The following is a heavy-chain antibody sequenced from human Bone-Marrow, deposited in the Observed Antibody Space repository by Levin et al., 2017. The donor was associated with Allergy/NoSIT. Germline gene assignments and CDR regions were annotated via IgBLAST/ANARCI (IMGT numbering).Heavy chain of an antibody. V-gene: IGHV3-48*01. CDR2: ISSSSSTI. J-gene: IGHJ3*02. Sequence: LPGGSLRLSCAASGFTFSSYSMNWVRQAPGKGLEWVSYISSSSSTIYYADSVKGRLTISRDNAKNSLYLQMNSLRAEDTAVYYCARDGPAAPPGNAFDIWGQGTMVTVSS. CDR1: GFTFSSYS. D-gene: IGHD2-2*01. CDR3: ARDGPAAPPGNAFDI.